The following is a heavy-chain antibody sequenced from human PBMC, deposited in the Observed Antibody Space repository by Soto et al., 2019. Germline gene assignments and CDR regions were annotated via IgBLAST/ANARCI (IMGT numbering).Heavy chain of an antibody. D-gene: IGHD2-2*01. CDR3: ASRGPTHSLCQRSLCLDY. J-gene: IGHJ4*02. CDR1: GGSISSSSYY. Sequence: PSETLSLTCTVSGGSISSSSYYWGWIRQPPGKGLEWIGSIYYSGSTYYNPSLKSRVTISVDTSKNQFSLKLSSVTAADTAVYYCASRGPTHSLCQRSLCLDYWGQGTLVTVSS. CDR2: IYYSGST. V-gene: IGHV4-39*01.